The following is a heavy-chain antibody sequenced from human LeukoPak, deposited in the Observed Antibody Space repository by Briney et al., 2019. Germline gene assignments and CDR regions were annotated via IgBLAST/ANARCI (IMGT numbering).Heavy chain of an antibody. CDR2: TSSSDSGT. J-gene: IGHJ4*02. CDR3: ARSPVTSCLGAFCYPFDY. Sequence: GGTLRLSCAASGFTFRSYGMSWVRQTPERGLDWVSSTSSSDSGTYHPHSVKGRFTISRDNLKNTLYLQMNFLRAEDTGLYYCARSPVTSCLGAFCYPFDYWGRGNLVSVSS. D-gene: IGHD4/OR15-4a*01. V-gene: IGHV3-23*01. CDR1: GFTFRSYG.